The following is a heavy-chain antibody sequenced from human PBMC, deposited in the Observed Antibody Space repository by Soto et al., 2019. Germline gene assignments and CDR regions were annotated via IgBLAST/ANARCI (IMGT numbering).Heavy chain of an antibody. J-gene: IGHJ4*02. Sequence: GGSLRLACAASGFTFSSYSMNWVRQAPGKGLEWVSSLSSSSSFIYYADSVKGRFTISRDNAKNSLYLQMNSLRAEDTAVYYCSRESYYYDTSGYRYWGQGTLVTGSS. CDR3: SRESYYYDTSGYRY. CDR1: GFTFSSYS. V-gene: IGHV3-21*01. D-gene: IGHD3-22*01. CDR2: LSSSSSFI.